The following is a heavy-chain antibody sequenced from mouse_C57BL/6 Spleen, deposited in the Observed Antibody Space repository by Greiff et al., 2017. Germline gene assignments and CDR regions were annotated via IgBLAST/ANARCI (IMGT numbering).Heavy chain of an antibody. D-gene: IGHD1-1*01. CDR2: INPDNGGT. V-gene: IGHV1-19*01. J-gene: IGHJ4*01. CDR3: ARRGVEKVDY. CDR1: GYTFTDYD. Sequence: VQLQQSGAELVKPGASVKMSCKASGYTFTDYDMNWVKQSHGKSLEWIGVINPDNGGTSYNQKFKGKATLTVDKSSSTAYMQLNSLTSEDSAVYYCARRGVEKVDYWGQGTSVTVSS.